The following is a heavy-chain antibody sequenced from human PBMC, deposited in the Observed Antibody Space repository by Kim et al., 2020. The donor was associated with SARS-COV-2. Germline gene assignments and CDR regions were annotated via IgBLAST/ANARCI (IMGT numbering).Heavy chain of an antibody. Sequence: SVKVSCKASGYTFTSYAISWVRQAPGQGLEWMGWIIPNIGTTNYAQKFQGRVTMTTDESTSTAYMELSSLRSEDTAVYYCARGDSSSWDGDYWGQGTLVTVSS. CDR1: GYTFTSYA. D-gene: IGHD6-13*01. CDR3: ARGDSSSWDGDY. V-gene: IGHV1-69*05. CDR2: IIPNIGTT. J-gene: IGHJ4*02.